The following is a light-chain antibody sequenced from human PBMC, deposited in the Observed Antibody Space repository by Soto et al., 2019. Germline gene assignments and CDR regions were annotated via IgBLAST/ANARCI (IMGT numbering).Light chain of an antibody. Sequence: QSVLTQPASVSGSPGQSITISCTGTSSVVGGYNYVSWYKHHPGKAPKLMIYDVSDRPSGVSNRFSGSKSGNTASLTISGLQAEDEAEYYCSSYTSSSSYVFGTGTKVTVL. CDR2: DVS. V-gene: IGLV2-14*03. CDR3: SSYTSSSSYV. CDR1: SSVVGGYNY. J-gene: IGLJ1*01.